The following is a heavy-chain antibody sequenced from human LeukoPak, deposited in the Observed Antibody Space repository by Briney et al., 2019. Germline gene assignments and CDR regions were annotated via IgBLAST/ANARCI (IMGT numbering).Heavy chain of an antibody. CDR3: ARLYYYDCSGYYRGDY. V-gene: IGHV1-69*05. D-gene: IGHD3-22*01. Sequence: SVKVSCKASGGTFSSYAISWVRQAPGQGLEWMGGIIPIFGTANYAQKFQGRVTITTDESTSTAYMELSSLRSEDTAVYYCARLYYYDCSGYYRGDYWGQGTLVTVSS. CDR1: GGTFSSYA. CDR2: IIPIFGTA. J-gene: IGHJ4*02.